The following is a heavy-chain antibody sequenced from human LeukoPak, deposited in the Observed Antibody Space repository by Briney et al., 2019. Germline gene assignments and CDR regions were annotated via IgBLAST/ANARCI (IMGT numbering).Heavy chain of an antibody. CDR1: GDSVSSNTAA. CDR3: TRDQDGMDV. Sequence: SQTLSLTCAISGDSVSSNTAAWNWIRQSPSRGLEWLGRTYYRSKWYHDYAVSLKSRLTINPATSMNQFSLQLNSVTPEDTAVYYCTRDQDGMDVWGQGTTVIVSS. J-gene: IGHJ6*02. CDR2: TYYRSKWYH. V-gene: IGHV6-1*01.